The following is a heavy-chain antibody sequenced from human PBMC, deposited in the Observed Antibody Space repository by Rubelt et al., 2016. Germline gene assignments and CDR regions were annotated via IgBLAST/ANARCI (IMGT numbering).Heavy chain of an antibody. V-gene: IGHV3-49*03. CDR3: SRDSASQGFLFDY. CDR1: GFTFGDYA. Sequence: EVQLVESGGGLVQPGRSLRLSCTASGFTFGDYAMSWFRQAPGKGLEWVSFIRRKASGGTTDYAASVNDRFTISRDDSKSIAFLQLNGLKTEDTAVYYCSRDSASQGFLFDYWGQGTLVTVSS. CDR2: IRRKASGGTT. J-gene: IGHJ4*02.